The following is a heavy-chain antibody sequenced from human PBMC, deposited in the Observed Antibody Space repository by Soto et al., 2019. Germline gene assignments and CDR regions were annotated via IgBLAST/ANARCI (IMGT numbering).Heavy chain of an antibody. CDR3: ARGGVAGNYYYGMDV. CDR1: GYTFTSYA. V-gene: IGHV1-3*01. CDR2: INAGNGNT. J-gene: IGHJ6*02. D-gene: IGHD6-19*01. Sequence: QVQLVQSGAEVKKPGASVKVSCKASGYTFTSYAMHWVRQAPGQRLEWMGWINAGNGNTKYSQKFQGRVTITRDTSASTAYMELSSLRSEDTAVYYCARGGVAGNYYYGMDVWGQGTTVTVSS.